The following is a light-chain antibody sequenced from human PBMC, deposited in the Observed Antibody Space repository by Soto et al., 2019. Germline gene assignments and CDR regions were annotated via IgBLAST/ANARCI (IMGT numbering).Light chain of an antibody. J-gene: IGKJ1*01. CDR1: QSVSSY. Sequence: EIVLTQSPVTLSLSPGERATLSCRASQSVSSYLAWYKEKPGHAPRLLIYHALDRVTGIPVRFSGSGSGTDFTLTINSLDPEDCAVYNCQQRSNWAWTFGQGTKVDI. CDR3: QQRSNWAWT. CDR2: HAL. V-gene: IGKV3-11*01.